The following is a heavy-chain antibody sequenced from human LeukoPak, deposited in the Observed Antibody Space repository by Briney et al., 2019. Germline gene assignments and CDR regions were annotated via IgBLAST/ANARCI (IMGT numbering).Heavy chain of an antibody. CDR3: ARGTTLTTRGFDI. CDR2: IYSTSNA. J-gene: IGHJ3*02. CDR1: GFTFSSCA. D-gene: IGHD4-17*01. V-gene: IGHV3-53*04. Sequence: GGSLRLSCAASGFTFSSCAMSWVRLAPGKGLEWVSVIYSTSNAYFADSVKGRFTMPGHSSKNTLYLQMNSLRPEDTAVYYCARGTTLTTRGFDIWGQGTMVTVSS.